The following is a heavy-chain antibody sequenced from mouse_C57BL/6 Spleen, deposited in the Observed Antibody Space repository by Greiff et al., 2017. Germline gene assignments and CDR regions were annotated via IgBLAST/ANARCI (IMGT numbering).Heavy chain of an antibody. V-gene: IGHV2-2*01. CDR2: IWSGGST. CDR1: GFSLTSYG. CDR3: ARKITTVVATDYAMDY. D-gene: IGHD1-1*01. J-gene: IGHJ4*01. Sequence: VKLMESGPGLVQPSQSLSITCTVSGFSLTSYGVHWVRQSPGKGLEWLGVIWSGGSTDYNAAFISRLSISKDNSKSQVFFKMNSLQADDTAIYYCARKITTVVATDYAMDYWGQGTSVTVSS.